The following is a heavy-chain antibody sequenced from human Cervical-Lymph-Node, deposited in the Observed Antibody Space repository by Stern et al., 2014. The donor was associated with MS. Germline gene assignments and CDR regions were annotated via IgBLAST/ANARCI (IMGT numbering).Heavy chain of an antibody. CDR2: IYTTGSN. CDR3: ARDKEDTNMAFRYFDN. D-gene: IGHD5-18*01. Sequence: QLQLQESGPGLVKPSQTLSLTCTVSGGSVGSGSYDWSWIRQPAGKGLEWIGRIYTTGSNYYNPSLKSRVSISIYTPKTHFSLKLPSVTAADTAVYYCARDKEDTNMAFRYFDNWGQGTLVTVSS. V-gene: IGHV4-61*02. J-gene: IGHJ4*02. CDR1: GGSVGSGSYD.